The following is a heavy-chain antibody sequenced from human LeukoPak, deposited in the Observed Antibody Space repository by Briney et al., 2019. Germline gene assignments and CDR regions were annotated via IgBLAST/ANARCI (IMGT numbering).Heavy chain of an antibody. J-gene: IGHJ4*02. V-gene: IGHV3-21*01. D-gene: IGHD6-19*01. CDR1: GFTFSRYS. Sequence: GGSLRLSCAASGFTFSRYSMNWVRQAPGKRLKWVSSITSSSTYIYYADSVKGRFTISRDNAKNSLYLRMNSLRAEDTAVYYCACSSGWYYFDYWGQGTLVTVSS. CDR3: ACSSGWYYFDY. CDR2: ITSSSTYI.